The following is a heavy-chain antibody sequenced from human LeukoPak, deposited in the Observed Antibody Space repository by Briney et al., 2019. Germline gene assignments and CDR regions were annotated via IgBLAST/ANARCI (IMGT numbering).Heavy chain of an antibody. D-gene: IGHD6-19*01. J-gene: IGHJ4*02. CDR1: GGSFSGYY. Sequence: SETLSLTCAVYGGSFSGYYWSWLRQPPGKGLEWIGEINHSGSTNYNPSLTSRVTISVDTSKNQFSLKLRSVTAADTAVYYCARGHGVAVAGSQDFDYWGQGTLVTVSS. CDR2: INHSGST. V-gene: IGHV4-34*01. CDR3: ARGHGVAVAGSQDFDY.